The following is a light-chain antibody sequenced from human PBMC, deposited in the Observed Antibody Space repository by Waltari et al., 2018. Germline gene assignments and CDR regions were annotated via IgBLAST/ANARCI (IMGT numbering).Light chain of an antibody. CDR2: KVS. CDR1: QSLVHTDGHTY. V-gene: IGKV2-30*02. CDR3: MQATNWPLT. J-gene: IGKJ1*01. Sequence: DVVMTQSPLSLPVSLGQPASISCRSSQSLVHTDGHTYLNWFQQRPGQSPRRLSYKVSNRDYGVPDRFSGSGSDTAFTLKISRVEAEDVGIYYCMQATNWPLTFGQGTKVEIQ.